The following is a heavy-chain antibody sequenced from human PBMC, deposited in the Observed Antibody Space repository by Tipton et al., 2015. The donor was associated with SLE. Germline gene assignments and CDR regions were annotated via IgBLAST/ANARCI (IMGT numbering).Heavy chain of an antibody. V-gene: IGHV3-74*01. CDR3: GTTSTDYGMDV. J-gene: IGHJ6*02. CDR2: INSDGTIT. Sequence: SLRLSCAGSGFTFSNYWIHWVRQGPGKGLQWVSRINSDGTITKYADSVKGRFTISRDNAKNMLYLQMNSLRAEDTAVYYCGTTSTDYGMDVWGQGTTVTVSS. D-gene: IGHD2-8*02. CDR1: GFTFSNYW.